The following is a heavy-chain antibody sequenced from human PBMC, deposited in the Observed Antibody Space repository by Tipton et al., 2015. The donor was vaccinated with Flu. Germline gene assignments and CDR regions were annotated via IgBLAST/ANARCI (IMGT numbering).Heavy chain of an antibody. CDR3: AKDNDPSNVPHY. V-gene: IGHV3-33*06. Sequence: SLRLSCAASGFIFSTYGMHWVRQAPGKGLEWVAVIWYDGTNEYYADSVKGRFTISRDNSKNTVYLQMNNLRAEDTAVYYCAKDNDPSNVPHYWGQGTLVTVSS. J-gene: IGHJ4*02. CDR1: GFIFSTYG. CDR2: IWYDGTNE. D-gene: IGHD1-1*01.